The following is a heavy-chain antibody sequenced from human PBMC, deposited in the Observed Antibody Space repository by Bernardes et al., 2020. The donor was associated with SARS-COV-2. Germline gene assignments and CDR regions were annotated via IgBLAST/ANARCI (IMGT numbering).Heavy chain of an antibody. V-gene: IGHV4-39*01. D-gene: IGHD3-16*02. CDR1: GASISGSSFY. CDR2: IYFSGNT. Sequence: SETLSLTCTVSGASISGSSFYWAWVRQPPGRGLEWIGAIYFSGNTYYNPSLKSRITMSVDTSKNQFSLKLSSVTAADTAVYYCAVNLGGTYDYVWGTYRLNWFDTWGQGTLVTVSS. J-gene: IGHJ5*02. CDR3: AVNLGGTYDYVWGTYRLNWFDT.